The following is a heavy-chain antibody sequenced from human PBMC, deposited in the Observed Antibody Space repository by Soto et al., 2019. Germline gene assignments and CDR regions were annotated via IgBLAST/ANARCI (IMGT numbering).Heavy chain of an antibody. V-gene: IGHV1-18*04. CDR3: AREGQAPYYYYGMDV. CDR1: GYTFTSYY. J-gene: IGHJ6*02. Sequence: ASVKVSCKASGYTFTSYYMHWVRQAPGQGLEWMGWISGYNGNTKYAEKFQGRVTMTTDTSTSTAHMELRSLRSDDTAVYYCAREGQAPYYYYGMDVWGQGTAVTVSS. CDR2: ISGYNGNT.